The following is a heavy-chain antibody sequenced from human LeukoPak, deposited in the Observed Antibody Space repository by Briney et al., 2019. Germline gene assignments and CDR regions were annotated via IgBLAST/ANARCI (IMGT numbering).Heavy chain of an antibody. CDR2: IIPIFGTA. V-gene: IGHV1-69*06. CDR1: GGTFSSYA. CDR3: ARTSRWDSSGYFDY. D-gene: IGHD3-22*01. J-gene: IGHJ4*02. Sequence: GSSVKVSCKASGGTFSSYAISWVRQAPGQGLEWMGGIIPIFGTANYAQKFQGRVTITADKSTSTAYMELSSLRSEDTAVYYCARTSRWDSSGYFDYWGQGTLVTVSS.